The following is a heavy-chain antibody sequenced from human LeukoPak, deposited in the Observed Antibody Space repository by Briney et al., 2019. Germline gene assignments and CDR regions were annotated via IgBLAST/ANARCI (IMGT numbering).Heavy chain of an antibody. D-gene: IGHD5-24*01. CDR1: RLTFSHYW. J-gene: IGHJ4*02. V-gene: IGHV3-74*01. CDR2: INSDGSST. CDR3: ARGGDGYSAIDY. Sequence: GGSLRLSCAASRLTFSHYWMHWVRHAPGKGLVWVSHINSDGSSTTYADSVKGRFTISRDNAKNTLYLQMDSLRAEDTAVYYCARGGDGYSAIDYWGQGTLVTVSS.